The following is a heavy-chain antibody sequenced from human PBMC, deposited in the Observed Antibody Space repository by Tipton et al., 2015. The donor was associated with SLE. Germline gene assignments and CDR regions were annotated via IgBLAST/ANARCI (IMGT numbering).Heavy chain of an antibody. CDR2: ISYDGSNK. J-gene: IGHJ4*02. CDR3: ARAASYYDSSGFPDL. V-gene: IGHV3-30*04. Sequence: RSLRLSCAASGFTFSSYAMHWVRQAPGKGLEWVAVISYDGSNKYYADSVKGRFTISRDNSKNTLYLQMNSLRAEDTAVYHCARAASYYDSSGFPDLWGQGIQVTVSS. D-gene: IGHD3-22*01. CDR1: GFTFSSYA.